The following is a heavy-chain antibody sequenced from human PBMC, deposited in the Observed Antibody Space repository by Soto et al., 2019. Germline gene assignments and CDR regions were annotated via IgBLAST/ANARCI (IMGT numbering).Heavy chain of an antibody. V-gene: IGHV4-4*02. CDR1: W. CDR3: ARVSGSYYYGMDV. CDR2: IYHSGST. J-gene: IGHJ6*02. Sequence: WWSWVRQPPGKGLEWIGEIYHSGSTNYNTSLKSRVTISVDKSKNQFSLKVTSVTAADTAVYYCARVSGSYYYGMDVWGQGTTVTVSS.